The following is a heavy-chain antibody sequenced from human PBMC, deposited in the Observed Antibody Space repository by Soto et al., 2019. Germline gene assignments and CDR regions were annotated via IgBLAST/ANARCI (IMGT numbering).Heavy chain of an antibody. Sequence: GESLKISCKGSGYSFTSYWIGWVRQMPGKGLEWMGIIYPGDSDTRYSPSFQGQVTISADKSISTAYLQWSSLKASDTAMYYCARTSAAGKYYYGMDVWGQGTRVTVSS. V-gene: IGHV5-51*01. J-gene: IGHJ6*02. CDR1: GYSFTSYW. CDR2: IYPGDSDT. D-gene: IGHD6-13*01. CDR3: ARTSAAGKYYYGMDV.